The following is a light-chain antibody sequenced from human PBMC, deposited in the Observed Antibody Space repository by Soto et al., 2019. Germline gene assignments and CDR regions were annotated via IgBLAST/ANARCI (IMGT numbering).Light chain of an antibody. J-gene: IGKJ1*01. CDR2: DAS. Sequence: IQMTQSPSTLSASVGDRVTITCRASQSISSWLAWYQQKPGKAPKYLIYDASSLESGAPSRFSGSGSGTEFTLSISSLQPDDFATYYCQQYNAYPWTFGQGTKVDI. V-gene: IGKV1-5*01. CDR3: QQYNAYPWT. CDR1: QSISSW.